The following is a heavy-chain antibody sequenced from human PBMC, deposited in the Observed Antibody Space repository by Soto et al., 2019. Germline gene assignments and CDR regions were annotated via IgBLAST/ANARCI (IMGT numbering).Heavy chain of an antibody. Sequence: ASVKVSCKASGYTFTSYDINWVRQATGQGLEWMRWMNPNSGNTGYAQKFQGRVTMTRNTSISTAYMELSSLRSEDTAVYYCARGGVGEVESIEEHIDYWGQRTLVPVSS. CDR3: ARGGVGEVESIEEHIDY. V-gene: IGHV1-8*01. D-gene: IGHD3-3*02. J-gene: IGHJ4*02. CDR2: MNPNSGNT. CDR1: GYTFTSYD.